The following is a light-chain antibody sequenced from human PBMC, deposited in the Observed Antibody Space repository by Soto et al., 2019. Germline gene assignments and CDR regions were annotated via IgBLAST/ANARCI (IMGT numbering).Light chain of an antibody. J-gene: IGLJ1*01. V-gene: IGLV1-44*01. CDR3: AAWDDSIDGSYV. CDR2: SND. CDR1: SSNIGTNS. Sequence: QSVLTQPPSVSGPPGQRVTISCSGSSSNIGTNSVNWYQEVPGTAPKLIIYSNDMRASGVHDRFSGSKSGTSASLDISGLQSEDEADYYCAAWDDSIDGSYVVGSGTKVTVL.